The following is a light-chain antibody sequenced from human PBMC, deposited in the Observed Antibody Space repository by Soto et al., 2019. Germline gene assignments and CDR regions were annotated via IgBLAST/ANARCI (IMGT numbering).Light chain of an antibody. Sequence: QSVLTQPPSVSGAPGQRVTISCTGSSSNIGSRYDVHWYQQLPGTAPRLLIYGTSYRPSGVPDRFSGSKSGTSASLAITGLQAEDEADYYCQSYDSSLTGLDVFGTGTKVTVL. CDR3: QSYDSSLTGLDV. CDR1: SSNIGSRYD. V-gene: IGLV1-40*01. J-gene: IGLJ1*01. CDR2: GTS.